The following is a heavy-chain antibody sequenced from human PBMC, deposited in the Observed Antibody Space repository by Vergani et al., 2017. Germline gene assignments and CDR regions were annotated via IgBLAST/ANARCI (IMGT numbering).Heavy chain of an antibody. V-gene: IGHV3-23*01. J-gene: IGHJ4*02. Sequence: EVRLLESGGGLVQPGGSLRLSCAASGFTFSSYAMSWVRQAPGKGLEWVSAISGSGGSTYYADSVKRRFTISRDNSKNTLYLQMNSLRAEDTAVYYCAKSYGDPSFYFDYWGQGTLVTVSS. CDR1: GFTFSSYA. CDR2: ISGSGGST. D-gene: IGHD4-17*01. CDR3: AKSYGDPSFYFDY.